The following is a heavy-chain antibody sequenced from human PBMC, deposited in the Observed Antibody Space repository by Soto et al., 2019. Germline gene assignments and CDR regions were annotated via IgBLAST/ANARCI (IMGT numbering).Heavy chain of an antibody. D-gene: IGHD1-1*01. CDR2: VYNTGGT. J-gene: IGHJ6*02. CDR3: VRQGIGNLHGVVDV. CDR1: SGPSSSHN. Sequence: QVQLQQSGPGLVKPSETLSLTCTVSSGPSSSHNWGWIRQSPGRGLEWIGYVYNTGGTSYNPSLKSRVTISADTSANHISLTLSSVTAADTAIYYCVRQGIGNLHGVVDVWGQGTTVSVSS. V-gene: IGHV4-59*08.